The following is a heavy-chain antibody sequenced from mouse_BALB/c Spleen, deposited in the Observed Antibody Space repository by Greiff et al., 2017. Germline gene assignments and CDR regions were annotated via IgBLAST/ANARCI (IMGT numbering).Heavy chain of an antibody. D-gene: IGHD2-10*02. V-gene: IGHV5-6-5*01. J-gene: IGHJ2*01. CDR3: AREYGNWWNY. CDR2: SSSGGST. Sequence: EVKLIESGGGLVKPGGSLKISCAASGFTLSSYAMSWVRQTPEKRLEWVASSSSGGSTYYPDSVKGRFTISRDNARNILYLQMSSLRSEDAAMYYCAREYGNWWNYWGQGTTLTVSS. CDR1: GFTLSSYA.